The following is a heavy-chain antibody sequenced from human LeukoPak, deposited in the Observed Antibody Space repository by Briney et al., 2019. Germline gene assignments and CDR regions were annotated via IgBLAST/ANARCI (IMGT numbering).Heavy chain of an antibody. V-gene: IGHV2-5*02. CDR2: IYWDDDQ. D-gene: IGHD6-13*01. J-gene: IGHJ5*02. Sequence: SGPTQVNPTQTLTLTCTFSGFSVSTNGVSVAWIRQPPGEALEWLALIYWDDDQRYSPSLKSRLSITKDTSKNQVVLTMTDMGPVDTATYFCAHGHSSSWNRFDPWGQGTLVTVSS. CDR1: GFSVSTNGVS. CDR3: AHGHSSSWNRFDP.